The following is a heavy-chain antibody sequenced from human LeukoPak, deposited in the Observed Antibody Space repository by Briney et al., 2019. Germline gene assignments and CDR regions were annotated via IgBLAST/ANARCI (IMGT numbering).Heavy chain of an antibody. CDR1: GESITGYY. V-gene: IGHV4-34*01. D-gene: IGHD3-9*01. CDR2: IHYTGAT. Sequence: KPSETLSLTCAVYGESITGYYWSWLRQTPGRGLEWVGEIHYTGATSYNPSLKSRATISTDTSKNQFSLRLSSVTAADTAVYYCARGNILTGYCFDFWGQGALVTVSS. CDR3: ARGNILTGYCFDF. J-gene: IGHJ4*02.